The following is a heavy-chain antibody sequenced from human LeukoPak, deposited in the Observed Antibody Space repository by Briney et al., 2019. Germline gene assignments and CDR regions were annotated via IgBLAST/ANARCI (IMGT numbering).Heavy chain of an antibody. CDR3: ARRALRGQTVRGGHHLGP. J-gene: IGHJ5*02. CDR2: ISGDGLNT. V-gene: IGHV3-30*06. CDR1: GFTFSSYG. D-gene: IGHD1-14*01. Sequence: GGSLRLSCAASGFTFSSYGIHWVRQAPGKGLEWVATISGDGLNTYYSDSVKGRFTISRDDSNNALSLEMTSLRSEDTAIYYCARRALRGQTVRGGHHLGPWGLGTLVAVSS.